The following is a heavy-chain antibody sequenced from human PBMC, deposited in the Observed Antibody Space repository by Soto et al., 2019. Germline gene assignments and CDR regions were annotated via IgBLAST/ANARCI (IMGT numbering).Heavy chain of an antibody. V-gene: IGHV3-30-3*01. D-gene: IGHD6-19*01. CDR3: SRVPSSGWDQGEMATQFFDY. Sequence: QVQLVESGGGVVQPGRSLRLSCAASGFTFSTYAMHWVRQAPGKGLEWVAVISYDGGNKYYADSVKGRFTISRDNSKNTLYLQMISLRAEDTAVYYCSRVPSSGWDQGEMATQFFDYWGQGTLVTVSS. CDR2: ISYDGGNK. CDR1: GFTFSTYA. J-gene: IGHJ4*02.